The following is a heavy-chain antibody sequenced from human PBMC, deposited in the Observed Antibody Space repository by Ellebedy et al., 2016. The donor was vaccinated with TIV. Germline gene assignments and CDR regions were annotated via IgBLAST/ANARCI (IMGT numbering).Heavy chain of an antibody. CDR3: ARASPTSQLWLRGYWFDP. CDR2: IYYRGST. Sequence: SETLSLXCTVSGGSISSSTYYWGWIRQPPGKGLEWIGSIYYRGSTYYNPSLKSRVTISVDTSKNQFSLKLSSVTAADTAVYYCARASPTSQLWLRGYWFDPWGQGTLVTVSS. D-gene: IGHD5-18*01. CDR1: GGSISSSTYY. J-gene: IGHJ5*02. V-gene: IGHV4-39*07.